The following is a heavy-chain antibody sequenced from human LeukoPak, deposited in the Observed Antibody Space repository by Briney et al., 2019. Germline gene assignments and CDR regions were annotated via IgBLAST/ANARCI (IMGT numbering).Heavy chain of an antibody. D-gene: IGHD5-18*01. CDR2: ISGSAGST. CDR1: GFTFSIYA. J-gene: IGHJ4*02. CDR3: AKDLEVDHPKTALRGYTYGFDY. Sequence: GGSLRLSCAASGFTFSIYAMSWVPQAPGKGLEWVSGISGSAGSTYYADSVKGRFTSSRDNSKNTVYLRMNSLRAEDTAVYYCAKDLEVDHPKTALRGYTYGFDYWGQGTLVTVSS. V-gene: IGHV3-23*01.